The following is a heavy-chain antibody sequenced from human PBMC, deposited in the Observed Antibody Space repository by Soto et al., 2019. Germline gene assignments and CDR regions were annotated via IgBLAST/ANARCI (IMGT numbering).Heavy chain of an antibody. V-gene: IGHV4-39*01. CDR3: AGRMATKGRPFDY. CDR2: VYYSGTT. Sequence: QLQLQESGPGLVKPSETLSLTCTVSGGSISSSSYYWGWIRQPPGKGLEWIGNVYYSGTTYYNPSHKSRVTISVDTSKNEFSLILSSATAGDTAVYYCAGRMATKGRPFDYWGQGTLVTVSS. CDR1: GGSISSSSYY. J-gene: IGHJ4*02. D-gene: IGHD5-12*01.